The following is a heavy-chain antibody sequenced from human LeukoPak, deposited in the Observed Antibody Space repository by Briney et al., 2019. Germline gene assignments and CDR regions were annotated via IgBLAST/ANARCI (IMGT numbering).Heavy chain of an antibody. J-gene: IGHJ6*03. CDR1: GYTFIGYY. CDR2: INPNSGGT. V-gene: IGHV1-2*02. CDR3: ARGHVTGPRWLQHAGLYYYYYLDV. D-gene: IGHD5-24*01. Sequence: ASVKVSCKASGYTFIGYYMRWVRQAPGQGLEWMGWINPNSGGTNYAQKFQGRVTMTRDTSINTAYMELSRLRSDDTAVYYCARGHVTGPRWLQHAGLYYYYYLDVWGRGTTVTVSS.